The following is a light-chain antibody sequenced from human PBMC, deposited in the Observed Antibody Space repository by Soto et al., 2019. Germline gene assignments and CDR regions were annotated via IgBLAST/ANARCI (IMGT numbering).Light chain of an antibody. CDR3: ATWEDSRNGV. Sequence: QSVLTQPPAASGTPGQRIIISCSGSTSNIESHSVNWYQKVPGTAPKLLIITNNQRPSGVPDRFSGSKSGASASLVISGLQSEDEATYYCATWEDSRNGVFGTGTKLTVL. CDR1: TSNIESHS. CDR2: TNN. J-gene: IGLJ1*01. V-gene: IGLV1-44*01.